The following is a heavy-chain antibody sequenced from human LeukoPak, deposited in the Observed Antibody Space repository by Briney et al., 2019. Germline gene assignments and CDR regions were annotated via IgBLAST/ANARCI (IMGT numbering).Heavy chain of an antibody. CDR2: IYSGGST. J-gene: IGHJ4*02. V-gene: IGHV3-53*01. D-gene: IGHD3-16*02. Sequence: GGSLRLSCAASGFTVSSNYMSWVRQAPGKGLEWVSVIYSGGSTYYADSVKGRFTISRDNSKNTLYLQMNSLRAEDTAVYYCARAGSPVGELSLPFDYWGQGTLVTVSS. CDR3: ARAGSPVGELSLPFDY. CDR1: GFTVSSNY.